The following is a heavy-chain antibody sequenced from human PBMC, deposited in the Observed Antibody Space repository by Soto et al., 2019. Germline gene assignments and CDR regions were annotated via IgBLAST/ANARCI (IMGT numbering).Heavy chain of an antibody. CDR2: IYSGGST. CDR1: GFTVSTKY. D-gene: IGHD1-20*01. CDR3: ARGEGQALAYITLKSYYLDY. V-gene: IGHV3-66*01. Sequence: PGGSLRLSCAASGFTVSTKYMSWVRQAPGKGLEWVSVIYSGGSTFYADSVRGRFTISRDNSKNTLYLQMNSLRAEDTAVYYCARGEGQALAYITLKSYYLDYWGKGTLVTVSS. J-gene: IGHJ4*02.